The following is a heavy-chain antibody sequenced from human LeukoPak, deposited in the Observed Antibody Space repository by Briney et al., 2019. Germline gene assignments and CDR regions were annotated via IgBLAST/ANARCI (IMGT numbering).Heavy chain of an antibody. D-gene: IGHD6-13*01. Sequence: SETLSLTCTVSGGSISSNSYYWGWIRQPPGKGLEWIGSIFYSGTTYYNPSLKSRVTISVDTSKNQFSLKLGSVTAADTAVYYCARRGVYSGSWFDYWGQGTLVTVSS. V-gene: IGHV4-39*01. CDR1: GGSISSNSYY. J-gene: IGHJ4*02. CDR2: IFYSGTT. CDR3: ARRGVYSGSWFDY.